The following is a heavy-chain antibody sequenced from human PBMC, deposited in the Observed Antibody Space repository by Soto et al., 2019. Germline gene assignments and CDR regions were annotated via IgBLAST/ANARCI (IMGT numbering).Heavy chain of an antibody. CDR1: GFTFSSYA. Sequence: GGSLRLSCAASGFTFSSYAMHWVRQAPGKGLEWVAVISYDGSNKYYADSVKGRFTISRDNSKNTLYLQMNSLRAEDTAVYYCARDHMSRDFWSGYPYLDYWGQGTLVTVSS. J-gene: IGHJ4*02. CDR3: ARDHMSRDFWSGYPYLDY. V-gene: IGHV3-30-3*01. CDR2: ISYDGSNK. D-gene: IGHD3-3*01.